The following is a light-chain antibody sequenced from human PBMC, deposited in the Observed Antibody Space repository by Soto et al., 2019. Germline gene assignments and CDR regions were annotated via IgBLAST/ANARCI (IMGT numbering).Light chain of an antibody. CDR1: QIVSSSY. J-gene: IGKJ2*01. CDR2: GAS. V-gene: IGKV3-20*01. CDR3: QHDGSSPPTYT. Sequence: EIVLTQSPGTLSLSPGERATLSCRASQIVSSSYLAWYQQKPGQAPRLVIYGASSRATGIPDRFSCSGSVADFTLTITRPEPEDFAVYDCQHDGSSPPTYTFGQGTRLEIK.